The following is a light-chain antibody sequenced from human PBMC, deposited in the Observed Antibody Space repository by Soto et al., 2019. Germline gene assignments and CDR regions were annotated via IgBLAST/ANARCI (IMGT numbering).Light chain of an antibody. V-gene: IGKV1-39*01. J-gene: IGKJ4*01. CDR3: LQIYSAPLN. CDR1: QSITTY. CDR2: AAS. Sequence: DIQMTQSPSSLSASVGDRVTITCRASQSITTYLNWYRQKPGKAPKLLIYAASSLQSGVPSRFSGSGSETEFTLSISSLQPEDFATYFFLQIYSAPLNFGGGTKVDIK.